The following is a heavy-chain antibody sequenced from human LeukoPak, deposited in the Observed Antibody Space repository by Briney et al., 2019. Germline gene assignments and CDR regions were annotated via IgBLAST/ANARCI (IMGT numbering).Heavy chain of an antibody. CDR3: ARDYYDSSGYYYGTPSDAFDI. Sequence: SETLSLTCTVSGGSISSSSYYWGWIRQPPGKGLEWIGSIYYSGSTYYNPSLKSRVTISVDTPKNQFSLKLSSVTAADTAVYYCARDYYDSSGYYYGTPSDAFDIWGQGTMVTVSS. J-gene: IGHJ3*02. D-gene: IGHD3-22*01. CDR1: GGSISSSSYY. V-gene: IGHV4-39*07. CDR2: IYYSGST.